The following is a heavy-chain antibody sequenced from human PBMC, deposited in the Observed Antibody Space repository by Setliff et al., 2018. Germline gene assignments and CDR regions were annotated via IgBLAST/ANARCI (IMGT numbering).Heavy chain of an antibody. CDR3: ARIKWFGETDCFDS. D-gene: IGHD3-10*01. Sequence: SETLSLTCTVSGGSIRNYYWSWIRQPPGKGLEWIGEINHSGITNYNPSLKSRVTMSVDTSKNQFSLKLNSLTAADTAVYYCARIKWFGETDCFDSWGQGTLVTVSS. CDR2: INHSGIT. J-gene: IGHJ5*01. CDR1: GGSIRNYY. V-gene: IGHV4-34*01.